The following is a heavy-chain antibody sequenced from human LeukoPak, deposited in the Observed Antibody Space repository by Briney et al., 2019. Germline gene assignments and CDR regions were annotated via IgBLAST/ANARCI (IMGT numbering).Heavy chain of an antibody. Sequence: SETLSLTCAVYGGSFSGYYWNWIRQPPGKGLEWIGEINHSGSSNYNPSLKSRVTISGDTSQNQFSLKLSSVTAADTAVYYCAGGYSGYDSRYWGQGTLVTVSS. D-gene: IGHD5-12*01. CDR3: AGGYSGYDSRY. J-gene: IGHJ4*02. CDR2: INHSGSS. CDR1: GGSFSGYY. V-gene: IGHV4-34*01.